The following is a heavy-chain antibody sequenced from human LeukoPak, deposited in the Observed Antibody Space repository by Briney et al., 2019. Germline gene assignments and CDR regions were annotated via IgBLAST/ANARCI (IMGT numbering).Heavy chain of an antibody. CDR2: INPSGGST. Sequence: ASVKVSCKASGYTFTSYYMHWVRQAPGQGLEWMGIINPSGGSTSYAQKFQGRVTMTRDMSTSTVYMELSSLRSEDTAVYYRARDFSGTTTEYYFDYWGQGTLVTVSS. CDR1: GYTFTSYY. V-gene: IGHV1-46*01. D-gene: IGHD1-14*01. J-gene: IGHJ4*02. CDR3: ARDFSGTTTEYYFDY.